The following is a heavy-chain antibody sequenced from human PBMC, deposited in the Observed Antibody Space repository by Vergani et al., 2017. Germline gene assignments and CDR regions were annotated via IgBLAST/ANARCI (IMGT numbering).Heavy chain of an antibody. CDR2: IYYSGST. J-gene: IGHJ4*02. CDR1: GGSISSYY. D-gene: IGHD3-10*01. V-gene: IGHV4-59*12. CDR3: ARGNYGSFLDY. Sequence: QVQLQQWGAGLLKPSETLSLTCTVSGGSISSYYWSWIRQPPGEGLEWIGYIYYSGSTYYNPSLKSRVTISVDTSKNQFSLKLSSVTAADTAVYYCARGNYGSFLDYWGQGTLVTVSS.